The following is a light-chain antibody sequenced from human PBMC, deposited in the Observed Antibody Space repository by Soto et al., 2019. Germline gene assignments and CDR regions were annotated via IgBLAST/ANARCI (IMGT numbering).Light chain of an antibody. CDR1: RSDIGSYNS. J-gene: IGLJ3*02. CDR3: FSYAGSSTWV. CDR2: GVT. V-gene: IGLV2-23*02. Sequence: QSALTQPASLSGSPGQSITISCTGTRSDIGSYNSIAWYQQHPGKAPRLVIFGVTKRPSGISDRFSGSKSGYTASLTISGLQAEDEADYFCFSYAGSSTWVFGGGTKLTVL.